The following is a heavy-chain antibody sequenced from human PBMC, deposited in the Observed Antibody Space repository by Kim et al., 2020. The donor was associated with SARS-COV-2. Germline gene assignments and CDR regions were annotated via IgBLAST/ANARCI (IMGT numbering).Heavy chain of an antibody. Sequence: SETLSLTCTVSGGSISSSSYYWGWIRQPPGKGLEWIGSIYYSGSTYYNPSLKSRVTISVDTSKNQFSLKLSSVTAADTAVYYCARSALAAADYWGQGTLVTVSS. V-gene: IGHV4-39*01. CDR1: GGSISSSSYY. J-gene: IGHJ4*02. D-gene: IGHD6-13*01. CDR3: ARSALAAADY. CDR2: IYYSGST.